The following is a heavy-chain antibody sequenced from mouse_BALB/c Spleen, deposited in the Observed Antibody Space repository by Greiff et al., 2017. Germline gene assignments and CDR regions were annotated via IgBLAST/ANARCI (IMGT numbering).Heavy chain of an antibody. Sequence: VHLVESGAELVRPGSSVKISCKASGYAFSSYWMNWVKQRPGQGLEWIGQIYPGDGDTNYNGKFKGKATLTADKSSSTAYMQLSSLTSEDSAVYFCARYRYDGYYFDYGGQGTTLTVSS. V-gene: IGHV1-80*01. CDR2: IYPGDGDT. D-gene: IGHD2-14*01. CDR1: GYAFSSYW. J-gene: IGHJ2*01. CDR3: ARYRYDGYYFDY.